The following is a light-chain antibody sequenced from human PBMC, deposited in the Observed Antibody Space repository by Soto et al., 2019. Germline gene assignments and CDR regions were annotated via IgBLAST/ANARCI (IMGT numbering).Light chain of an antibody. CDR2: AAS. Sequence: DIQMTQSPSSLSASVGDRVTITCRASQSISSYLNWYQQKPGKAPKLLIYAASSLQSGVPSRFSGSGSGTDFTLTISSLQPEDFATYYCQQSFNNPTFGQGTKLEIK. CDR1: QSISSY. V-gene: IGKV1-39*01. CDR3: QQSFNNPT. J-gene: IGKJ2*01.